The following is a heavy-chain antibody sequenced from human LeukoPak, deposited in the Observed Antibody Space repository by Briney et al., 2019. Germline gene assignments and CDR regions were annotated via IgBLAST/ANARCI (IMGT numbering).Heavy chain of an antibody. CDR1: GFTFSNYW. Sequence: GGSLRLSCAASGFTFSNYWMSWVRQAPGKGLGWVANINQDGSEEHYVASVKGRFTISRDNAKNSLFLQMNSLRDEDTAVYCCARDTSGPDCWGQGTLVTVSS. CDR2: INQDGSEE. CDR3: ARDTSGPDC. J-gene: IGHJ4*02. V-gene: IGHV3-7*01. D-gene: IGHD6-19*01.